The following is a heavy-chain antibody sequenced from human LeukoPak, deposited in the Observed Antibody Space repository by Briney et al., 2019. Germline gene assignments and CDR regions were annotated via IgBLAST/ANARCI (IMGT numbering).Heavy chain of an antibody. Sequence: GGSLRLSCAASGFSFSSCAMSWVRQAPGKGLEWVSGINYSGIRTYSADSVKGRFTISRDNSKNTLYLQMNSLRAEDTALDYCARYYDSSGYHNFDYWVQGTLVTASS. J-gene: IGHJ4*02. D-gene: IGHD3-22*01. CDR1: GFSFSSCA. CDR2: INYSGIRT. CDR3: ARYYDSSGYHNFDY. V-gene: IGHV3-23*01.